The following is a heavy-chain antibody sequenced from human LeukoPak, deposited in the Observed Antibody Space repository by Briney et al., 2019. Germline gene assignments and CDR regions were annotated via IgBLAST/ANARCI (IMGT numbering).Heavy chain of an antibody. CDR3: ASSGYFDSSFVDY. Sequence: PSETLSLTCTVSGGSISSYYWSWIRQPPGKGLEWIGYIYYSGSTNYNPSLKSRVTISVDTSKNQFSLKLSSVTAADTAVYYCASSGYFDSSFVDYWGQGTLVTVSS. CDR2: IYYSGST. J-gene: IGHJ4*02. CDR1: GGSISSYY. V-gene: IGHV4-59*08. D-gene: IGHD3-9*01.